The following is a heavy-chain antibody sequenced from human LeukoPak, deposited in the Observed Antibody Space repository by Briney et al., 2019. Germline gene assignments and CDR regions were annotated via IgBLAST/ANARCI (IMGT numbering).Heavy chain of an antibody. CDR1: GYTLTSYG. Sequence: ASVKVSCKASGYTLTSYGISWVRQAPGQGVEGMGWISAYNGNTNYAQKLQGRVTMTTDTSTSTAYMELRSLRSDDTAVYYCASSIGSGSKYYYYGMDVWGQGTTVTVSS. CDR3: ASSIGSGSKYYYYGMDV. J-gene: IGHJ6*02. D-gene: IGHD3-3*01. V-gene: IGHV1-18*01. CDR2: ISAYNGNT.